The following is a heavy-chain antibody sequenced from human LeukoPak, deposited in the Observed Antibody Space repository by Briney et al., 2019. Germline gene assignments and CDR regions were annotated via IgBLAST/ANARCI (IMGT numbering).Heavy chain of an antibody. CDR1: GGSISSSSYY. D-gene: IGHD3-10*01. V-gene: IGHV4-39*01. CDR2: IYYSGST. Sequence: SETLSLTCTVSGGSISSSSYYWGWIRQPPGTGLEWIGSIYYSGSTYYNPSLKSRVTISVDTSKNQFSLKLSSVTAADTAVYYCARHFGRNYGSGSYLFGPVELNYYYYMDVWGKGTTVTISS. CDR3: ARHFGRNYGSGSYLFGPVELNYYYYMDV. J-gene: IGHJ6*03.